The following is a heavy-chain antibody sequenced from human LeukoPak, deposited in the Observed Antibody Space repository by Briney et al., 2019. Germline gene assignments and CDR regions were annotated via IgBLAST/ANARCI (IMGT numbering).Heavy chain of an antibody. CDR3: ARGGSGTYYHY. CDR2: IYSTAST. D-gene: IGHD1-26*01. J-gene: IGHJ4*02. V-gene: IGHV4-59*01. Sequence: SETLSLTCTVSGGSINSYYWSWIRQPPGKGLEWIAYIYSTASTNYNPSLESRVTISIATSKNQFSLKLSSVTAADTAVYYCARGGSGTYYHYWGQGTLVTVSS. CDR1: GGSINSYY.